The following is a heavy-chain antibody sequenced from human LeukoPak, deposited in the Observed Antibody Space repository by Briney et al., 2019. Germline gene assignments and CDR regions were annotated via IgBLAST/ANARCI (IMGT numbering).Heavy chain of an antibody. J-gene: IGHJ6*03. V-gene: IGHV1-2*02. Sequence: ASVKVSCKASGYTFTGYYMHWVRQAPGQGLEWMGWINPNSGGTNYAQKFQGRVTMTRDTSISTAYMELSRLRSDDTAVYYCARLSGYDNYYYYYMDAWGKGTTVTVSS. D-gene: IGHD5-12*01. CDR2: INPNSGGT. CDR3: ARLSGYDNYYYYYMDA. CDR1: GYTFTGYY.